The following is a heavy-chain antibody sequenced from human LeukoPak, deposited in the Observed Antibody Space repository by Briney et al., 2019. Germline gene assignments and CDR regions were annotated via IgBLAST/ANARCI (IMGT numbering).Heavy chain of an antibody. CDR2: IYYSGST. CDR3: AREGYIVGATDAFDI. J-gene: IGHJ3*02. Sequence: SETLSLTCTVSGGSISSSSYYWGWIRQPPGKGLEWIGSIYYSGSTYYNPSLKSRVTISVDTSKNQFSLKLSSVTAADTAVYYCAREGYIVGATDAFDIWGQGTMVTVSS. CDR1: GGSISSSSYY. D-gene: IGHD1-26*01. V-gene: IGHV4-39*07.